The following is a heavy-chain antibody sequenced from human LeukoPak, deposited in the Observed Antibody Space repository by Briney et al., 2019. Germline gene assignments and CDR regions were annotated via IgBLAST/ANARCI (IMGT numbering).Heavy chain of an antibody. CDR3: ARSRGYSYEIDY. Sequence: SETLSLTCTVSGGSISSSSYYWGWIRQPPGKGLEWIGSIYYSGSTYYNPSLKGRVTISVDTSKNQFSLELSSVTAADTAVYYCARSRGYSYEIDYWGQGTLVTVSS. CDR1: GGSISSSSYY. CDR2: IYYSGST. D-gene: IGHD5-18*01. V-gene: IGHV4-39*07. J-gene: IGHJ4*02.